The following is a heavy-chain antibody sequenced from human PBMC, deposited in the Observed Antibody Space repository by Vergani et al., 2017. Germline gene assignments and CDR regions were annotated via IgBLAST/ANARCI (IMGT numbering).Heavy chain of an antibody. V-gene: IGHV3-11*01. D-gene: IGHD2-15*01. J-gene: IGHJ4*02. CDR2: ISSSGSTI. CDR1: GFTFSDYY. CDR3: AKMWLEGCSGGSCYSELYFDY. Sequence: QVQLVESGGGLVKPGGSLRLSCAASGFTFSDYYMSWIRQAPGKGLEWVSYISSSGSTIYYADSVKGRFTISRDNAKNSLYLQMNSLRAEDTAVYYCAKMWLEGCSGGSCYSELYFDYWGQGTLVTVSS.